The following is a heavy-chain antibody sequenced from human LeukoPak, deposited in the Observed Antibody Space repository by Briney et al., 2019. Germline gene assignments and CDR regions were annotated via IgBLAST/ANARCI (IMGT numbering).Heavy chain of an antibody. Sequence: PSETLSLTCAVSGGSISSSNWWSWVRQPPGKGLEWIGEIYHSGSTNYNPSLKSRVTISVDKSKNQFSLKLSSVTAADTAVYYCARKKGYSSGWYDWFAFDIWGQGTMVTVSS. D-gene: IGHD6-19*01. V-gene: IGHV4-4*02. CDR3: ARKKGYSSGWYDWFAFDI. CDR1: GGSISSSNW. J-gene: IGHJ3*02. CDR2: IYHSGST.